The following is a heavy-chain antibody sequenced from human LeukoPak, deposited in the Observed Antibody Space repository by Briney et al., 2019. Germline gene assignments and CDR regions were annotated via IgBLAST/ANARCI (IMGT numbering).Heavy chain of an antibody. Sequence: PSETLSLTCAVSGGSISSSTYYWGWIRQPPGKGLEWIGSIYHSGRTYYNPSLKSRVTISVDTSKNQFSLKLSSVTAADTAIYYCARPADYGGDFDYWGQGALVTVSS. J-gene: IGHJ4*02. D-gene: IGHD4-23*01. CDR3: ARPADYGGDFDY. CDR1: GGSISSSTYY. CDR2: IYHSGRT. V-gene: IGHV4-39*01.